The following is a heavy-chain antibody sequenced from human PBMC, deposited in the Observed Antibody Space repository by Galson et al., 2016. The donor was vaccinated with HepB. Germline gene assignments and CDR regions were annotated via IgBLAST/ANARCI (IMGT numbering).Heavy chain of an antibody. CDR3: EHSFFSILTGPFDS. D-gene: IGHD3-9*01. J-gene: IGHJ4*02. CDR1: GFSLNTQGEC. CDR2: IYWYDDR. Sequence: PALVKPTQTLTLTCAFSGFSLNTQGECVGWVRQSPGKALEWLALIYWYDDRRYSPSLRDRLTISKDTSKNHVVLTMTNMDPADTGTYYCEHSFFSILTGPFDSWGQGTLVAVSS. V-gene: IGHV2-5*04.